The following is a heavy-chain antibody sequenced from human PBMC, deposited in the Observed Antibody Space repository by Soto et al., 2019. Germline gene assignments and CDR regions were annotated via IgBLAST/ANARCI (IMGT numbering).Heavy chain of an antibody. J-gene: IGHJ4*02. CDR3: ARDARAPDRSDH. CDR1: GYTFTSYG. CDR2: INAYNANT. V-gene: IGHV1-18*01. Sequence: ASVKVSCKASGYTFTSYGVSWVRQAPGQGLEWMGWINAYNANTNYAQKFQGRVTVTTDTSTNTAYMELRRLRSDDTAVYYCARDARAPDRSDHWGQGTLVTVSS.